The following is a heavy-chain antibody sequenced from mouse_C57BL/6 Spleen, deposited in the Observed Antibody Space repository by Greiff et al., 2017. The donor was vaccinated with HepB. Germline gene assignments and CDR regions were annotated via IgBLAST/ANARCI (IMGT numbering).Heavy chain of an antibody. V-gene: IGHV1-54*01. J-gene: IGHJ2*01. D-gene: IGHD1-1*01. CDR3: ARGTTVENFDY. CDR1: GYAFTNYL. Sequence: VKLQESGAELVRPGTSVKVSCKASGYAFTNYLIEWVKQRPGQGLEWIGVINPGSGGTNYNEKFKDKATLTADKSSSTAYMQLSSLTSEDSAVYFCARGTTVENFDYWGQGTTLTVSS. CDR2: INPGSGGT.